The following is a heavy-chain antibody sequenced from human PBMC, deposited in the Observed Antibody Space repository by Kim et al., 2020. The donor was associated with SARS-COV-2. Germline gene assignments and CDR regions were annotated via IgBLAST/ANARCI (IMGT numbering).Heavy chain of an antibody. V-gene: IGHV5-10-1*01. D-gene: IGHD6-19*01. J-gene: IGHJ4*02. CDR2: IDPSDSYT. CDR3: ARHVGGGWYTQQSGFDY. CDR1: GYSFTSYW. Sequence: GESLKISCKGSGYSFTSYWISWVRQMPGKGLEWMGRIDPSDSYTNYSPSFQGHVTISADKSISTAYLQWSSLKASDTAMYYCARHVGGGWYTQQSGFDYWGQGTLVTVSS.